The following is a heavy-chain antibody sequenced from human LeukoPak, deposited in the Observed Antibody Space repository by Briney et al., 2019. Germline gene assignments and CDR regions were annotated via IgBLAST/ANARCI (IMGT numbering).Heavy chain of an antibody. J-gene: IGHJ4*02. V-gene: IGHV1-2*05. CDR2: INPNSGGT. CDR1: GYTFTGYY. Sequence: ASVKVSCKASGYTFTGYYMHWVRQAPGQGLEWMGRINPNSGGTNYAQKFQGRVTMTRDTSISTAYMELSRLRSDDTVVYYCANYNYGTLGFDYWGQGTLVTVSS. CDR3: ANYNYGTLGFDY. D-gene: IGHD5-18*01.